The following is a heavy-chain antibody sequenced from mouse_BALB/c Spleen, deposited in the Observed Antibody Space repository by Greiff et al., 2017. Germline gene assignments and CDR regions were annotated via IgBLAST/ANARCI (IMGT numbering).Heavy chain of an antibody. D-gene: IGHD2-4*01. J-gene: IGHJ4*01. CDR2: IWAGGST. Sequence: QVQLQQSGPGLVAPSQSLSITCTVSGFSLTSYGVHWVRQPPGKGLEWLGVIWAGGSTNYNSALMSRLSISKDNSKSQVFLKMNSLQTDDTAMYYCARIYDYEGQGAMDYWGQGTSVTVSS. V-gene: IGHV2-9*02. CDR3: ARIYDYEGQGAMDY. CDR1: GFSLTSYG.